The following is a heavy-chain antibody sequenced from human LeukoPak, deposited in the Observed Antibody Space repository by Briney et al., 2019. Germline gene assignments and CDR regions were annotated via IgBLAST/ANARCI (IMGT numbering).Heavy chain of an antibody. CDR1: GFTFSSYG. V-gene: IGHV3-30*18. D-gene: IGHD3-9*01. CDR2: ISYDGSNK. CDR3: AKDYVRDDILTGYYTPDY. J-gene: IGHJ4*02. Sequence: GGSLRLSCAASGFTFSSYGMHWVRQAPGKGLEWVAVISYDGSNKYYADSVKGRFTISRDNSKNTLFLQMNSLRAEDTAVYYCAKDYVRDDILTGYYTPDYWGQGTLVTVSS.